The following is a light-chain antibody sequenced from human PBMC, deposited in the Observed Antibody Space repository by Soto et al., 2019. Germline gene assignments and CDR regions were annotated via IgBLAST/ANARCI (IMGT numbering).Light chain of an antibody. J-gene: IGLJ1*01. CDR3: NSYTTSSTYV. V-gene: IGLV2-14*01. CDR2: DVS. Sequence: QSELTQPASVSGSPGQSITISCTGTSSDVGGYNYVSWYQQHPGKAPKLMIYDVSNRPSGVSNRFSGSKSGNTASLTISGHQAEDEADYYCNSYTTSSTYVFGTGTKVTVL. CDR1: SSDVGGYNY.